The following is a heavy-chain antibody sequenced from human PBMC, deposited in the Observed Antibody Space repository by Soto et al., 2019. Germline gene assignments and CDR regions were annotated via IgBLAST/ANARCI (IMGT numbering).Heavy chain of an antibody. CDR2: ISWNSGTI. Sequence: EVQVVESGGGLVQPGRSLRLSCAASGFSFDDYAMHWVRQAPGKGLEWVSGISWNSGTIGYADSVKGRFTISRDNAKNYLYLQMNSLRAEDTDLYYCAKSTGGTANGMGVWGQGTTVTVSS. CDR3: AKSTGGTANGMGV. CDR1: GFSFDDYA. V-gene: IGHV3-9*01. J-gene: IGHJ6*02. D-gene: IGHD2-8*02.